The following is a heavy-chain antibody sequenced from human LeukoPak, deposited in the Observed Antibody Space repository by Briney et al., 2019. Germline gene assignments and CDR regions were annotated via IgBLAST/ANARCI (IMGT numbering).Heavy chain of an antibody. D-gene: IGHD1-26*01. CDR1: GGTLSSYA. CDR2: IIPIFGTA. V-gene: IGHV1-69*05. J-gene: IGHJ4*02. Sequence: SVNVSYKASGGTLSSYAISWVRQAPRQGLAWMGGIIPIFGTANYPQNSQGRVTITTDESTSTAYMELSSLRSEDTAVYCCARDGRLGASDYWGQGTMVSVSS. CDR3: ARDGRLGASDY.